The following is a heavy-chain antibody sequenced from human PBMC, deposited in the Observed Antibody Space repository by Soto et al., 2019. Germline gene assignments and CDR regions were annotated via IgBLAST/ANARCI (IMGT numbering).Heavy chain of an antibody. V-gene: IGHV1-3*01. CDR2: INAANGYT. CDR1: GYSFTSFP. CDR3: ARGGGLDD. D-gene: IGHD3-10*01. Sequence: QVRLVQSGAEVKKPGASVEVSCKASGYSFTSFPIHWVRQAPGQGLECMGWINAANGYTRYSQKFQGRVTITRDTSPTTAYMDLSSLTSEDTAGYYCARGGGLDDWGQGTLITVSS. J-gene: IGHJ4*02.